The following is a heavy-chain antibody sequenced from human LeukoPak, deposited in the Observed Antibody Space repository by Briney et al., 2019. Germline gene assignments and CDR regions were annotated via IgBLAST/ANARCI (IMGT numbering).Heavy chain of an antibody. Sequence: SETLSLTCTVSGGSISSSSYYWGWIRQPPGKELQWIASVYYSGRTNYSPSLKSRVTISVDTSKNQFSLKLSSVTAADAAVYYCARAPCSSTSCPRRLVFDIWGQGTMVTVSS. CDR3: ARAPCSSTSCPRRLVFDI. CDR1: GGSISSSSYY. D-gene: IGHD2-2*01. V-gene: IGHV4-39*07. CDR2: VYYSGRT. J-gene: IGHJ3*02.